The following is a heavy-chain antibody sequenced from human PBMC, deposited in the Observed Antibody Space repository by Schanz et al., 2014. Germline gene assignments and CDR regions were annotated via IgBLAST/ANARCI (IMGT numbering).Heavy chain of an antibody. CDR1: GFTFTDYY. V-gene: IGHV3-11*03. D-gene: IGHD1-26*01. CDR3: AKYGTGKGVSFEY. CDR2: ISHNTFYT. J-gene: IGHJ4*02. Sequence: QVQLLESGGGLFKPGGSLRLSCAGSGFTFTDYYISWIRQAPGMGLEWVSYISHNTFYTDYADSVKGRFTISRDNAKNSVYLQMNTLRAEDTALYYCAKYGTGKGVSFEYWGQGTLVTVSS.